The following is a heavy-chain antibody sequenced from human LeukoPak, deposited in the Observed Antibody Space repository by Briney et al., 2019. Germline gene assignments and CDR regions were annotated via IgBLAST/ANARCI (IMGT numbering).Heavy chain of an antibody. CDR2: IYYSGST. CDR1: GGSISSGDYY. V-gene: IGHV4-30-4*08. J-gene: IGHJ4*02. Sequence: SETLSLTCTVSGGSISSGDYYWSWIRQPPGKGLEWIGYIYYSGSTYYNPSLKSRVTISVDTSKNQFSLKLSSVTAADTAVSYCARYTFGGYYFDYWGQGTLVTVSS. D-gene: IGHD3-16*01. CDR3: ARYTFGGYYFDY.